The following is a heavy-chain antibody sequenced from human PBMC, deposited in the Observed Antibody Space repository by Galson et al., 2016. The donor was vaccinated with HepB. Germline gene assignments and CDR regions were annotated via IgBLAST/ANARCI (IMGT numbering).Heavy chain of an antibody. V-gene: IGHV3-11*06. J-gene: IGHJ4*02. CDR3: AREMSLITLLRGVTSSRLHHAIDC. CDR1: GFTFSDYY. CDR2: ISRDSTYT. Sequence: SLRLSCAASGFTFSDYYMSWIRPAPGKGLEWVSYISRDSTYTNYADYVKGRFTISRDNAKNSLFLQMNTLRAEDTAVYYCAREMSLITLLRGVTSSRLHHAIDCWGQGTLVTVSS. D-gene: IGHD3-10*01.